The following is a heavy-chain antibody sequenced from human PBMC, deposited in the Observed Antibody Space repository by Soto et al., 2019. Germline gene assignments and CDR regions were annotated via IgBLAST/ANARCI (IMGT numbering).Heavy chain of an antibody. D-gene: IGHD3-10*01. CDR1: GGSISSYY. Sequence: SETLSLTCTVSGGSISSYYWSWIRQPPGKGLEWIGYIYYSGSTNYIPSLKSRVTISVDTSKNQFSLKLSSVTAADTAVYYCARGDRTRVRGVRNWFDPWGQGTLVTVSS. V-gene: IGHV4-59*01. CDR3: ARGDRTRVRGVRNWFDP. J-gene: IGHJ5*02. CDR2: IYYSGST.